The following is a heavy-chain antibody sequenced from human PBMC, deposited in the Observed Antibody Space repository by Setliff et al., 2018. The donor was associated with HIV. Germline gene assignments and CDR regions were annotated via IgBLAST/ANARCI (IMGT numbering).Heavy chain of an antibody. CDR1: GYTFTSYY. Sequence: ASVKVSCKAPGYTFTSYYLHWVRQAPGQGLEWVGRIKPNSGDTNYAQNFQGRVTMTRDTSFSTAYTSIRTTYMELTNLKSDDTAVYYCARDHGGNSGYNWFDPWGQGTLVTVSS. CDR3: ARDHGGNSGYNWFDP. V-gene: IGHV1-2*02. CDR2: IKPNSGDT. J-gene: IGHJ5*02. D-gene: IGHD2-21*02.